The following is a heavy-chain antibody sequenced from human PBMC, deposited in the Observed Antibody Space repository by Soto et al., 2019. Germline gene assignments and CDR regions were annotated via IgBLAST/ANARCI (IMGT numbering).Heavy chain of an antibody. Sequence: GGSLRLSCAASGFTFSSYAMSWVRQAPGKGLEWVSAISGSGSSTYYADSVKGRFTISRDNSKNTLYLQMNSLRAEDTAGYYCAKDEMVYAYFDYWGQGTLVTVSS. CDR3: AKDEMVYAYFDY. J-gene: IGHJ4*02. D-gene: IGHD2-8*01. CDR1: GFTFSSYA. CDR2: ISGSGSST. V-gene: IGHV3-23*01.